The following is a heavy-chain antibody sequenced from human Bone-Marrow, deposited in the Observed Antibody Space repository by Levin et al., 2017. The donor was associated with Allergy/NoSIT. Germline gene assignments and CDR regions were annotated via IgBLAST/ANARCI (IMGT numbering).Heavy chain of an antibody. CDR3: ARDRMLRGGTYGLDV. CDR1: GFEFSDHY. J-gene: IGHJ3*01. Sequence: PGGSLRLSCEASGFEFSDHYMNWIRQSPGKGLEWVSCISTSGYIIYYADSVKGRFTISRDNAKNSMYLQVSSLRVEDTAVYYCARDRMLRGGTYGLDVWGHGTMVTVSS. D-gene: IGHD3-10*01. V-gene: IGHV3-11*01. CDR2: ISTSGYII.